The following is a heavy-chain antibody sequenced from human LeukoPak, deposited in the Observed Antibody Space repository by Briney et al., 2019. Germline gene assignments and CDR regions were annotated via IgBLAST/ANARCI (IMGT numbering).Heavy chain of an antibody. CDR2: IKSKGDGETT. CDR1: GFTFTNAW. V-gene: IGHV3-15*01. J-gene: IGHJ5*01. D-gene: IGHD3-10*01. CDR3: TTDLGLTMIRGVIVS. Sequence: GGSLRLSCAASGFTFTNAWMNWVRQAPGKGLAWVGRIKSKGDGETTDYAAPVKGRFAMSRDDSKATVYLQMNYPEAEDTAVYYCTTDLGLTMIRGVIVSWGQGALVTVSS.